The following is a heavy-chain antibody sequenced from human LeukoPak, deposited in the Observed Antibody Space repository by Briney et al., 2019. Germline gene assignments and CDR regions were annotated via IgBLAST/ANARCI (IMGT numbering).Heavy chain of an antibody. V-gene: IGHV3-23*01. CDR3: AKVRGAVAITFLDY. CDR2: ISGRGGTT. D-gene: IGHD3-22*01. J-gene: IGHJ4*02. Sequence: GGPLKLSCAASGFTFTTYAMSWFRKPPGKGLDWFPAISGRGGTTYYADSVKGRFTISRDNSKNTVSLQMNSLRAEDTAVYYCAKVRGAVAITFLDYWGQGTLVTVSS. CDR1: GFTFTTYA.